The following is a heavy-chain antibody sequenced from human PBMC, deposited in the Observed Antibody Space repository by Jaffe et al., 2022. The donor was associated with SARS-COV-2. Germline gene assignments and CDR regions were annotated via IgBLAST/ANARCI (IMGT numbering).Heavy chain of an antibody. D-gene: IGHD3-3*01. V-gene: IGHV3-74*01. CDR3: VRSYYTYDLDV. J-gene: IGHJ6*02. CDR1: AFSFSNYW. CDR2: ISNDGSWT. Sequence: DVPLVESGGGLVQRGGSLRLSCSASAFSFSNYWMHWVRQAPGKGLVWVSRISNDGSWTDYADSVKGRFTISRDNAKNTLYLELSSLRVEDTAVYFCVRSYYTYDLDVWGQGTTVAVFS.